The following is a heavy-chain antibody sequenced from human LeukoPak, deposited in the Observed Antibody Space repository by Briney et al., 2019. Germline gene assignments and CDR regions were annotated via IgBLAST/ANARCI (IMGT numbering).Heavy chain of an antibody. J-gene: IGHJ3*02. CDR3: AKDLYDSSGYYYDLDAFDI. CDR1: GFTFSSYS. CDR2: ISSGSSYI. V-gene: IGHV3-21*04. D-gene: IGHD3-22*01. Sequence: GGSLRLSCAASGFTFSSYSMNWVRQAPGKGLEWVSSISSGSSYIYYADSVKGRFTISRDNSKNTLYLQMNSLRAEDTAVYYCAKDLYDSSGYYYDLDAFDIWGQGTMVTVSS.